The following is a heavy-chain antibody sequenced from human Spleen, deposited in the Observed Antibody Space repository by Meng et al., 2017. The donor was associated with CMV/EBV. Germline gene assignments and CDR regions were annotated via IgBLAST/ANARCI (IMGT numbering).Heavy chain of an antibody. D-gene: IGHD1-26*01. CDR1: GYTFTTYG. Sequence: ASVKVSCKASGYTFTTYGITWVRQAPGQGLEWMGWISAYNGNTNYAQKLQGRVTLTRDTSASTAYMELRSLRTDDTAVYYCARRPLSVGGTSVDYWGQGTLVTVSS. J-gene: IGHJ4*02. V-gene: IGHV1-18*01. CDR3: ARRPLSVGGTSVDY. CDR2: ISAYNGNT.